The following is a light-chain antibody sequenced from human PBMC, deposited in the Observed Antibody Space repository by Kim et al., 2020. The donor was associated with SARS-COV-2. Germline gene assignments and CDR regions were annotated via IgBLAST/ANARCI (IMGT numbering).Light chain of an antibody. V-gene: IGKV3-11*01. Sequence: SLSPGERATLSCRASQSVSSYLAWYQHKPGQAPRLLISDASNRATGIPARFSGSGSGTDFILTISSLEPEDFAVYYCHQRNYWPYTFGQGTKLEI. CDR1: QSVSSY. CDR2: DAS. CDR3: HQRNYWPYT. J-gene: IGKJ2*01.